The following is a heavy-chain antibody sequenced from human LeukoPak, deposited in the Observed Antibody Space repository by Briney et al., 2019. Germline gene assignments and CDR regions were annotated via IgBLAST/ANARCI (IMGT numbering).Heavy chain of an antibody. CDR3: ARVKLTTVTPHDS. CDR2: IHTSGST. Sequence: SETLSLTCTVSGDSISNYYWSWIRQPAGKGLEWIGRIHTSGSTNYNPSLKSRVTMSVDTSKNQFSLKLSSATAADTAVYYCARVKLTTVTPHDSWGQGTLVTVSS. D-gene: IGHD4-17*01. J-gene: IGHJ4*02. CDR1: GDSISNYY. V-gene: IGHV4-4*07.